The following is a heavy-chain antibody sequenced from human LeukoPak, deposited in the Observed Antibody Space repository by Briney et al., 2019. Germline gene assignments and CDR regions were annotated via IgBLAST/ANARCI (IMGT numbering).Heavy chain of an antibody. CDR3: SKWKAIVLVPAARSPIDY. CDR2: ISGSGVTT. D-gene: IGHD2-2*01. J-gene: IGHJ4*02. CDR1: GFTFSNYG. V-gene: IGHV3-23*01. Sequence: GGSLRLSCAGSGFTFSNYGMSWVRQAPGKGLEWVSAISGSGVTTYYADSVKGRFTISRDNSKHTLYLQMNSLRAEDTAVYYCSKWKAIVLVPAARSPIDYWGQGTLVTVSS.